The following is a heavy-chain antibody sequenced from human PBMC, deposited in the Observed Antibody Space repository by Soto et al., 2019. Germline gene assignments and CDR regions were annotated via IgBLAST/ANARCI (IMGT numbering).Heavy chain of an antibody. CDR2: IIPIFSTT. CDR3: ARETLSLKAQNPPFYVMDD. CDR1: GDKFTAFG. J-gene: IGHJ6*02. Sequence: SVKVSCMVSGDKFTAFGFSWVRQAPGRGHEWMGVIIPIFSTTTYAQNLQERVNITADESTRTVYMELKSLTSDDTATYFCARETLSLKAQNPPFYVMDDWGQGTTVTVSS. V-gene: IGHV1-69*13.